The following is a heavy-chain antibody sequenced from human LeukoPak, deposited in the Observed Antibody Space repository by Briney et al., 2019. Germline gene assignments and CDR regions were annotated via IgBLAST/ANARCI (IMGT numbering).Heavy chain of an antibody. D-gene: IGHD5-18*01. J-gene: IGHJ5*02. V-gene: IGHV3-74*01. Sequence: PGGSLRLSCAASGFTFSSHWMHWVRQAPGKVLVWVSRINSDGSSISYADSVKGRFTISRDNSKNTLYLQMNSLRAEDTAVYYCTKKLGYSYSIDVWGQGTLVTVSS. CDR2: INSDGSSI. CDR3: TKKLGYSYSIDV. CDR1: GFTFSSHW.